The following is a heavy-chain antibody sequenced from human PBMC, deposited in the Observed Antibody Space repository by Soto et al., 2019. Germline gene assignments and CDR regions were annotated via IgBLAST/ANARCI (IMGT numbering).Heavy chain of an antibody. V-gene: IGHV4-59*01. D-gene: IGHD2-21*02. CDR2: MYKTGST. J-gene: IGHJ6*02. Sequence: QVQLQESGPGLVKPSETLSLTCTVSGGSISGYYWSWIRQPPGKGLEWIGYMYKTGSTVYNPSFKSRVSISVETSKNQFSMKLNSVTAADTAVYYCARDLWGYCGTDCYPLDVWGQGTTVTVSS. CDR3: ARDLWGYCGTDCYPLDV. CDR1: GGSISGYY.